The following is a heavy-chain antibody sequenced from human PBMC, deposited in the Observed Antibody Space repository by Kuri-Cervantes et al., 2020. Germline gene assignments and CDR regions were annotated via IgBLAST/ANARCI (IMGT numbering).Heavy chain of an antibody. D-gene: IGHD4-23*01. CDR2: ISGSGGST. V-gene: IGHV3-23*01. CDR1: GFTFSSYS. Sequence: GESLKISCAASGFTFSSYSMNWVRQAPGKGLEWVSDISGSGGSTYYADSVKGRFTISRDNSKNTLYLQMTSLRAEDTAVYYCAKDRLRWPSDFEYWGQGTLVTVSS. CDR3: AKDRLRWPSDFEY. J-gene: IGHJ4*02.